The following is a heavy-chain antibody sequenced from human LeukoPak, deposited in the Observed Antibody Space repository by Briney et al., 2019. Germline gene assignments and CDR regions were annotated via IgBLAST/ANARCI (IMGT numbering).Heavy chain of an antibody. CDR1: GFTFSSYA. J-gene: IGHJ4*02. CDR3: AKKRGLLWFGELHY. CDR2: ISGSGGST. Sequence: SGGVLRLSCAASGFTFSSYAMSWVRQAPGKGLEWVSAISGSGGSTYYADSVKGRFTISRDNSKTTLYLQMNSLRAEDTAVYYCAKKRGLLWFGELHYWGQGTLVTVSS. D-gene: IGHD3-10*01. V-gene: IGHV3-23*01.